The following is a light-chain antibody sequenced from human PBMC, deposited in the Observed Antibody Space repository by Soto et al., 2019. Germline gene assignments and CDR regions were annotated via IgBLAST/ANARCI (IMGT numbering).Light chain of an antibody. CDR3: QQYNSYPYT. V-gene: IGKV1-5*03. CDR2: KAY. CDR1: RSISSR. J-gene: IGKJ2*01. Sequence: DIQMTQSPSTLSASVGDRVIITCRASRSISSRLAWHQQKPGKAPKVLIYKAYSLESGVPPRFSGSGSGTEFTLTISSLQPDDFATYYCQQYNSYPYTFGQGTKLEIK.